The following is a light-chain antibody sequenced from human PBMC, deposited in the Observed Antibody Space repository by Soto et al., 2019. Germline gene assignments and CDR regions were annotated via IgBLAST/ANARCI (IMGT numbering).Light chain of an antibody. CDR1: RSDVGSYNF. J-gene: IGLJ2*01. CDR2: EVT. V-gene: IGLV2-23*02. Sequence: QSALAQPAAGSGSPGQSITISCTGTRSDVGSYNFVSWYRQHPGAAPQLIIYEVTQRASGISYRFSGSKSGNTASLTISDLQTADETDYYCCSYAGNNSLIFGGGTKLTVL. CDR3: CSYAGNNSLI.